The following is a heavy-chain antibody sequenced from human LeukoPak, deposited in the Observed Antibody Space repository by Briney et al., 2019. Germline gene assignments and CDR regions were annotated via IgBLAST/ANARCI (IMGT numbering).Heavy chain of an antibody. Sequence: PGRSLRLSCAASGFTFSTYGMHRVRQAPGKGLEWVAAILYDGSDKYYADSVKGRFTISRDNSKNTLYLQMNSLRAEDTAVYYCAREIGGYCSGGTCYSPYNYGMDVWGQGTTVTVSS. J-gene: IGHJ6*02. D-gene: IGHD2-15*01. CDR1: GFTFSTYG. CDR2: ILYDGSDK. V-gene: IGHV3-30*03. CDR3: AREIGGYCSGGTCYSPYNYGMDV.